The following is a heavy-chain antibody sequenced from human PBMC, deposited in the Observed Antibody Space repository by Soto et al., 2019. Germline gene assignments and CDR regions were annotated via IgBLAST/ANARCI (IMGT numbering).Heavy chain of an antibody. CDR1: GFTFSSYA. D-gene: IGHD6-6*01. J-gene: IGHJ4*02. CDR2: ISGSGGST. Sequence: RRLSCAASGFTFSSYAMSWVRQAPGKGLEWVSAISGSGGSTYYADSVKGRFTISRDNSKNTLYLQMNSLRAEDTAVYYCVGSSSAGDYWGQGTLVTVS. V-gene: IGHV3-23*01. CDR3: VGSSSAGDY.